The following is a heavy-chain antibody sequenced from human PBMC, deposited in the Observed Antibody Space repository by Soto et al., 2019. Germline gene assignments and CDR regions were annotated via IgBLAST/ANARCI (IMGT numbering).Heavy chain of an antibody. V-gene: IGHV5-10-1*01. Sequence: PGESLKISCKVSGHVFTSYWISWVRQMPGKGLEWMGRIDPSNSYANYNPSFQGHVTISVDKSISTTYLQWSSLKASDTAMYYCASSRYSYGHSFDYWGQGSLV. CDR1: GHVFTSYW. CDR2: IDPSNSYA. CDR3: ASSRYSYGHSFDY. D-gene: IGHD5-18*01. J-gene: IGHJ4*02.